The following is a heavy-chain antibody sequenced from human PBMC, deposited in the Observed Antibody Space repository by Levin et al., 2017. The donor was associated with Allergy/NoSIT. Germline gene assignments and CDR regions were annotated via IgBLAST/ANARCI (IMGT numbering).Heavy chain of an antibody. V-gene: IGHV3-23*01. CDR1: GFTFSSYA. Sequence: GGSLRLSCAASGFTFSSYAMSWVRQAPGKGLEWVSAISGSGGSTYYADSVKGRFTISRDNSKNTLYLQMNSLRAEDTAVYYCARACSGSHDDYDYYGMDVWGQGTTVTVSS. D-gene: IGHD1-26*01. CDR2: ISGSGGST. J-gene: IGHJ6*02. CDR3: ARACSGSHDDYDYYGMDV.